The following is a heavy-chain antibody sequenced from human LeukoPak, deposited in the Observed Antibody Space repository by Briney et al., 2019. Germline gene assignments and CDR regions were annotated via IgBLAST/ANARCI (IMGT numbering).Heavy chain of an antibody. V-gene: IGHV4-34*01. CDR3: ARGKNTYYYYMDV. CDR1: GGSFSGYY. Sequence: SETLSLTCAVYGGSFSGYYWSWIRQPPGKGLEWIGEINHSGSTNYNPSLKSRVTISVDTSKNQFSLKLSSVTAVDTAVYYCARGKNTYYYYMDVWGKGTTVTVSS. CDR2: INHSGST. J-gene: IGHJ6*03.